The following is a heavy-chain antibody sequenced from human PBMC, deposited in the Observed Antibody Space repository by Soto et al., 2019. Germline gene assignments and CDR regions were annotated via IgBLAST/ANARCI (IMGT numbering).Heavy chain of an antibody. V-gene: IGHV3-48*01. Sequence: EVQLVESGGGLVQPGGSLRLSCAASGFTFSSYSMNWVRQAPGKGLEWVSYISSSSSTIYYADSVKGRFTISRENAKNSLYLKKNSLRAEDTAVYYCARDRSYYDILTAEYYYYYGMDVWGQGTTVTVSS. CDR2: ISSSSSTI. J-gene: IGHJ6*02. D-gene: IGHD3-9*01. CDR3: ARDRSYYDILTAEYYYYYGMDV. CDR1: GFTFSSYS.